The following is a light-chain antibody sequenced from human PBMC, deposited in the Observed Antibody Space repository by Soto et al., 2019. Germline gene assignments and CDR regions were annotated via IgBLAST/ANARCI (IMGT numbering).Light chain of an antibody. CDR3: QQYYSAPLT. V-gene: IGKV4-1*01. CDR2: WAS. CDR1: QSVLYTSSHVSH. Sequence: DIVMTQSPDSLAVSVGERATINCKSSQSVLYTSSHVSHLAWYQQKPGQPPKLLIYWASTRESGVPDRFSGSGSGTDFTLTTSSLQTEDVAVYYCQQYYSAPLTFGRGTKVEIK. J-gene: IGKJ4*01.